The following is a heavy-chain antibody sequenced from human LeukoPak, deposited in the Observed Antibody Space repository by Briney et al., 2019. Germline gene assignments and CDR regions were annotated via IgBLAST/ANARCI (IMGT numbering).Heavy chain of an antibody. CDR3: AKAELPIRVRGYAFDI. CDR2: IIPIFGTA. Sequence: SVKVSCKASGGTFSSYAISWVRQAPGQGLEWMGGIIPIFGTANYAQKFQGRVTITTDESTSTAYMELSSLRSEDTAVYYCAKAELPIRVRGYAFDIWGQGTMVTVSS. CDR1: GGTFSSYA. D-gene: IGHD3-10*01. J-gene: IGHJ3*02. V-gene: IGHV1-69*05.